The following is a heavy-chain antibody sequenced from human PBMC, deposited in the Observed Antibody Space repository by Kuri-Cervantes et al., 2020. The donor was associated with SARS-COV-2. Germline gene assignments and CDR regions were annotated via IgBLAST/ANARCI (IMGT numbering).Heavy chain of an antibody. CDR3: ARVETSHYSSYYMDV. CDR2: INSDGSVT. V-gene: IGHV3-74*01. Sequence: LSLTCAASGFTFSRSWMLWVRQAPGKGLVWVSRINSDGSVTSYPDSVEGRFTISRNNAKNTPSLQMNSLSAEDTAVYFCARVETSHYSSYYMDVWGKGTTVTVSS. CDR1: GFTFSRSW. J-gene: IGHJ6*03.